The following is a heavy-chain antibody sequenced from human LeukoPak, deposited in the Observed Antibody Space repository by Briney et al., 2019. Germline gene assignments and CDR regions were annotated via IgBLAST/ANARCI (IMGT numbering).Heavy chain of an antibody. J-gene: IGHJ4*02. CDR1: GYTFSNYE. Sequence: ASVKVSCKASGYTFSNYEINWVRQATGQGLEWMGWMNPNSGNTGYAQKFQGRVTITRDTSINTAYMELSSLRSEDTAAYYCARGYDFWSGHSSLFDYWGQGTLVTVSS. CDR3: ARGYDFWSGHSSLFDY. CDR2: MNPNSGNT. V-gene: IGHV1-8*03. D-gene: IGHD3-3*01.